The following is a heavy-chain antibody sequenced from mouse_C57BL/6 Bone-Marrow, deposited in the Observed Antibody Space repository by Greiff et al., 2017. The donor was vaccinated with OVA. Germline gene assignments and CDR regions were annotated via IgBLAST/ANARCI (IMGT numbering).Heavy chain of an antibody. CDR2: ISSGSSTI. CDR3: ARGAVWLRRDWYFDV. CDR1: GFTFSDSG. Sequence: DVTLVESGGGLVKPGGSLKLSCAASGFTFSDSGMHWVRQAPETGLEWVAYISSGSSTIYYADTVKGRFTISSDNAKNTLFLQMTSLRSEDTAMYSCARGAVWLRRDWYFDVWGTGTTVTVSS. D-gene: IGHD2-2*01. V-gene: IGHV5-17*01. J-gene: IGHJ1*03.